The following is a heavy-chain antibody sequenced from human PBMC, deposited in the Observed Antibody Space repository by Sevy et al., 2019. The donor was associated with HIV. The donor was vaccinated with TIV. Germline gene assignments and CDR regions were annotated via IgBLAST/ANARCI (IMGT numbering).Heavy chain of an antibody. CDR1: GGSFSGYY. CDR2: INHSGST. Sequence: SETVSLTCSVYGGSFSGYYWNWIRQPPGKGLEWIGEINHSGSTNYNPSLKSRVTISVDTSKNQFSLKLSSVTAADTAVYYCARYRVAGNFDYWGQGTLVTVSS. V-gene: IGHV4-34*01. CDR3: ARYRVAGNFDY. D-gene: IGHD6-19*01. J-gene: IGHJ4*02.